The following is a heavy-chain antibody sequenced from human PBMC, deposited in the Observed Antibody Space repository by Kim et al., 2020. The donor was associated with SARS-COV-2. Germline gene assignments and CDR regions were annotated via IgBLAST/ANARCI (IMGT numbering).Heavy chain of an antibody. CDR1: GGSVSSDSYF. CDR2: MSYSGFT. D-gene: IGHD3-3*02. V-gene: IGHV4-61*01. CDR3: ARIPRGSIFGYFDY. Sequence: SETLSLTCTVSGGSVSSDSYFWTWIRQSPGKGLEWTGYMSYSGFTKYTPSLKSRVTISVDTSKNQFSLRLSSVTAADTAMYYCARIPRGSIFGYFDYWG. J-gene: IGHJ4*01.